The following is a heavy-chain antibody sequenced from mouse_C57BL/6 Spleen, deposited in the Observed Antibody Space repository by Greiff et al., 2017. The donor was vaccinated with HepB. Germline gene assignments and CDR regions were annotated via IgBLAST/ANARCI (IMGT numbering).Heavy chain of an antibody. V-gene: IGHV1-64*01. J-gene: IGHJ2*01. CDR3: SSHGSNYYFDY. CDR2: IHPNSGST. CDR1: GYTFTSYW. D-gene: IGHD1-1*01. Sequence: QVQLQQPGAELVKPGASVRLSCKASGYTFTSYWMHWVKQRPGQGLEWIGMIHPNSGSTNYNAKFKSKATLTVDKSSSTAYMQLSSLTAEDSAVCYSSSHGSNYYFDYWGQGTTLTVSS.